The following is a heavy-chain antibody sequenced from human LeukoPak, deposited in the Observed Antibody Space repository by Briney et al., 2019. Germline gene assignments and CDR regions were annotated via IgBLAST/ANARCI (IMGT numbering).Heavy chain of an antibody. CDR3: ARDDNWNYKRFDL. Sequence: GGSLRLSCTASEFTFSVYMMNWVRQAPGKGLEWVSSISTSSSHIYYADSLRGRFTVSRDNAKSSLYLQMNNLTAEDTAVYYCARDDNWNYKRFDLWGQRTLVTVSS. D-gene: IGHD1-7*01. J-gene: IGHJ4*02. CDR1: EFTFSVYM. CDR2: ISTSSSHI. V-gene: IGHV3-21*01.